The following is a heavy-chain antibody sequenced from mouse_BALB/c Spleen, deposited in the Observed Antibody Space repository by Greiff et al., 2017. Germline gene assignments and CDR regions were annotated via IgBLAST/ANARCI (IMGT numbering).Heavy chain of an antibody. J-gene: IGHJ3*01. D-gene: IGHD2-14*01. CDR2: IYPSDSYT. CDR1: GYTFTSYW. V-gene: IGHV1-69*02. CDR3: TREGGVLFAY. Sequence: VQLQQSGAELVRPGASVKLSCKASGYTFTSYWINWVKQRPGQGLEWIGNIYPSDSYTNYNQKFKDKATLTVDKSSSTAYMQLSSPTSEDSAVYYCTREGGVLFAYWGQGTLVTVSA.